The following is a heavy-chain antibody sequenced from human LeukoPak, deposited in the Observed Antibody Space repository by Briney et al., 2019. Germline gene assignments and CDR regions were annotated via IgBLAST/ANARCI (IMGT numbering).Heavy chain of an antibody. CDR3: AKGMSATSGYLELEY. Sequence: GGSLRLSCAASGFTFSSYAMSWVRQAPGKGLEWVSAISGSGGNTYSADSVKGRCTISRDNSKKTLYLQMNSLRAEDTAVYYCAKGMSATSGYLELEYWGQGTLVTVSS. V-gene: IGHV3-23*01. CDR1: GFTFSSYA. CDR2: ISGSGGNT. D-gene: IGHD3-22*01. J-gene: IGHJ4*02.